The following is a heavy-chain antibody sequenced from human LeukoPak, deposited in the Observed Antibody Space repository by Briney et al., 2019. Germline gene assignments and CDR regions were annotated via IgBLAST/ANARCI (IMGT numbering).Heavy chain of an antibody. CDR2: ISYDGSNE. V-gene: IGHV3-30*18. J-gene: IGHJ3*02. Sequence: VGSLRLSCAPSGFTFSSYGMHWVRQAPGKGLESGAVISYDGSNEYYADFVRGRFTISRDNSKNTLYLQMNSLRAEDTAVYYCANLRNGGNEAFDIWGQGTMVSVSS. CDR1: GFTFSSYG. CDR3: ANLRNGGNEAFDI. D-gene: IGHD3-16*01.